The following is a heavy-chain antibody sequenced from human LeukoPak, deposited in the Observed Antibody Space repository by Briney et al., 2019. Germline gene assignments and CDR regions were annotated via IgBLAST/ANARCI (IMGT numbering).Heavy chain of an antibody. J-gene: IGHJ6*03. CDR2: ISHRGRT. CDR3: ARGMVVKFPYMDV. V-gene: IGHV4-34*01. Sequence: SETLSLTCAVYGESLSAFSWNWLRQSPGRGLEWIGEISHRGRTTYNPSLNSRVIISVAASKNQFSLNLTSVTAADTAVYYCARGMVVKFPYMDVWGQGATVTVSS. D-gene: IGHD3-22*01. CDR1: GESLSAFS.